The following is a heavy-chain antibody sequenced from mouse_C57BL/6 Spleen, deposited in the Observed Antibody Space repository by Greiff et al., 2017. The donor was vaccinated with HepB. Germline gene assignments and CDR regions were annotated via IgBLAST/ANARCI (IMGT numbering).Heavy chain of an antibody. V-gene: IGHV1-18*01. D-gene: IGHD2-3*01. CDR1: GYTFTDYN. Sequence: EVKLQESGPELVKPGASVKIPCKASGYTFTDYNMDWVKQSHGKSLEWIGDINPNNGGTIYNQKFKGKATLTVDKSSSTAYMELRSLTSEDTAVYYCAKASYDGYPWFAYWGQGTLVTVSA. J-gene: IGHJ3*01. CDR2: INPNNGGT. CDR3: AKASYDGYPWFAY.